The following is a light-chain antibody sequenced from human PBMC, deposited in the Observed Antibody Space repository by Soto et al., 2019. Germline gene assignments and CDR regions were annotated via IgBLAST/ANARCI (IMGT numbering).Light chain of an antibody. CDR2: AAS. CDR3: QHYNSYSEA. CDR1: QGISSY. J-gene: IGKJ1*01. Sequence: DSQFTHAPSFLSACVGERGTITCRASQGISSYLAWYQQKPGKAPKLLIYAASTLQTGVPSRFSGSGSGTEFTLTISSLQPDDFATYYCQHYNSYSEAFGQGTKVDIK. V-gene: IGKV1-9*01.